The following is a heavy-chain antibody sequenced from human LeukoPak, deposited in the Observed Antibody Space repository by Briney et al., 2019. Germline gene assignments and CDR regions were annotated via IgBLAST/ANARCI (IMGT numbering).Heavy chain of an antibody. CDR1: GYTFTSYG. Sequence: ASVKVSCKASGYTFTSYGISWVSQAPGQGLEWMGWISGYNGNTKYAQKFQGRVTMTTDTSTSTAYMELRSLRSDDTAVYYCARGRGVVVAAATQYWFDPWGQGTLVTVSS. V-gene: IGHV1-18*01. D-gene: IGHD2-15*01. CDR2: ISGYNGNT. CDR3: ARGRGVVVAAATQYWFDP. J-gene: IGHJ5*02.